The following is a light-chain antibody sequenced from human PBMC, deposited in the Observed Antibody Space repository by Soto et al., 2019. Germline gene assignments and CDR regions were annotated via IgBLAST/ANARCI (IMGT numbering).Light chain of an antibody. Sequence: SYELTQPPSVSVAPGKTASITCGGNKIGSKSVHWYQQKPGQAPVVVIYYDTDRPSGIPERFSGSNSGNTATLIISRVEAGDEADYYCQVWDSTSDHVVFGGGTKLTVL. CDR3: QVWDSTSDHVV. CDR1: KIGSKS. CDR2: YDT. V-gene: IGLV3-21*04. J-gene: IGLJ2*01.